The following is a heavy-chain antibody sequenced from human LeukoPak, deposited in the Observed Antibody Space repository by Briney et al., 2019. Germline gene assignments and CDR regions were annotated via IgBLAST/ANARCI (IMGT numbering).Heavy chain of an antibody. Sequence: GGSLRLSCAASGFTFNSYAMNWVRQAPGKGLEWVSGISGSGGTTYYADSVKGRFTISRDNSKNTLYLQMNSLRAEDTAAYYCAKTIGPPYYFDYWGQGTLVTVSS. CDR1: GFTFNSYA. CDR3: AKTIGPPYYFDY. J-gene: IGHJ4*02. V-gene: IGHV3-23*01. D-gene: IGHD2/OR15-2a*01. CDR2: ISGSGGTT.